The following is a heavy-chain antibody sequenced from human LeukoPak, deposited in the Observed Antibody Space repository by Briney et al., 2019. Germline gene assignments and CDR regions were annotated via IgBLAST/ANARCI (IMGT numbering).Heavy chain of an antibody. J-gene: IGHJ5*02. D-gene: IGHD1-1*01. Sequence: GASVKVSCKASGYTFTSYYMHWVRQAPGQGLEWMGWISAYNGNTNYAQKLQGRVTMTTDTSTSTAYMELRSLRSDDTAVYYCARRVRNWFDPWGQGTLVTVSS. CDR1: GYTFTSYY. CDR3: ARRVRNWFDP. CDR2: ISAYNGNT. V-gene: IGHV1-18*04.